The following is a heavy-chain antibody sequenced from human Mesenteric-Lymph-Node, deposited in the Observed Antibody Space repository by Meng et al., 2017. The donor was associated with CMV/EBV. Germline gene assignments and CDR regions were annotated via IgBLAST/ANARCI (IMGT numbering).Heavy chain of an antibody. CDR3: ASGGIAARPNRSYYYIIDV. CDR2: IYYSGST. Sequence: SETLSLTCTVSGGSIRSFYWTWIRQPPGQGLEWIGHIYYSGSTTYNPSLKSRVTISVDTSKNQFSLKLSSVTAADTAVYYCASGGIAARPNRSYYYIIDVWGQGTTVTVSS. V-gene: IGHV4-59*01. D-gene: IGHD6-6*01. J-gene: IGHJ6*02. CDR1: GGSIRSFY.